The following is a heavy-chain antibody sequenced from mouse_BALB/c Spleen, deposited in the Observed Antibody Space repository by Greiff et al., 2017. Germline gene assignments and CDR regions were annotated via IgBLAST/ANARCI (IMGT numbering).Heavy chain of an antibody. Sequence: QVQLKQPGAELVRPGASVKLSCKASGYTFTSYWINWVKQRPGQGLEWIGNIYPSDSYTNYNQKFKDKATLTVDKSSSTAYMQLSSPTSEDSAVYYCTRSAHDYDDYWGQGTTLTVSS. CDR2: IYPSDSYT. D-gene: IGHD2-4*01. CDR3: TRSAHDYDDY. CDR1: GYTFTSYW. V-gene: IGHV1-69*02. J-gene: IGHJ2*01.